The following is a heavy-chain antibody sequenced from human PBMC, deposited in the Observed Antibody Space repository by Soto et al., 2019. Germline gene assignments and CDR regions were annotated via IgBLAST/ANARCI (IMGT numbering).Heavy chain of an antibody. V-gene: IGHV5-51*01. CDR3: ARHLDEDSPPGWFDP. D-gene: IGHD2-21*01. Sequence: GESLKISCKGSGYSFTSYWIGWVRQIPGKGLEWMGIIYPAASDTRYSPSFQGQVTISADKSINTAYLQWSSLKASDTAMYYCARHLDEDSPPGWFDPWGQGTLVTVSS. CDR2: IYPAASDT. J-gene: IGHJ5*02. CDR1: GYSFTSYW.